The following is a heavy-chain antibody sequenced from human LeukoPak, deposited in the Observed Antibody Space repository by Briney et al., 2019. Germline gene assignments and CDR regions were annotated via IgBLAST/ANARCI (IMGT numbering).Heavy chain of an antibody. D-gene: IGHD3-10*01. CDR1: GFTFSSYG. CDR2: ISYDGSKK. J-gene: IGHJ5*02. Sequence: PGGSLRLSCAASGFTFSSYGMHWVRQAPGKGLEWVAIISYDGSKKYYGDSVKGRFTISRDNSKNTLYLQMNSLRAEDTAVYYSVKAYYRSGSPLDWFDPWGQGTLVTVSS. CDR3: VKAYYRSGSPLDWFDP. V-gene: IGHV3-30*18.